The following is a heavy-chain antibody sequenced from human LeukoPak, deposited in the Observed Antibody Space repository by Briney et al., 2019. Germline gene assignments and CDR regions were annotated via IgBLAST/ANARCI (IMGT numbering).Heavy chain of an antibody. CDR2: INHSGST. CDR3: ARREGNQLDY. CDR1: GGSFSGYY. Sequence: PPETLSLTCAVYGGSFSGYYWSWIRQPPGKGLEWIGEINHSGSTNYNPSLKSRVTISVDTSKNQFSLKLSSVTAADTAVYYCARREGNQLDYWGQGTLVTVSS. J-gene: IGHJ4*02. D-gene: IGHD5-24*01. V-gene: IGHV4-34*01.